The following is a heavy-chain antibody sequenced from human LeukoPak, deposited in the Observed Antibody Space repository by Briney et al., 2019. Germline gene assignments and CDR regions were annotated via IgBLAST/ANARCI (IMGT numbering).Heavy chain of an antibody. V-gene: IGHV3-7*03. Sequence: GGSLRLSCAASGFTFSTSWMTGVRQAPGKGQEWVANIKQDGSDKYYMDSVKGRFTISRDNAKNSLYLQMNSLRAEDTAVYYCAKDSGWFRFDYWGQGTLVTVSS. CDR2: IKQDGSDK. J-gene: IGHJ4*02. CDR3: AKDSGWFRFDY. CDR1: GFTFSTSW. D-gene: IGHD6-13*01.